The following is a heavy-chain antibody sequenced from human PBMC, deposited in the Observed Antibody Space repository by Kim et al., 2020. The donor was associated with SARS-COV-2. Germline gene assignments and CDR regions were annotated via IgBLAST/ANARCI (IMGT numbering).Heavy chain of an antibody. D-gene: IGHD3-22*01. Sequence: ASVKVSCKASGYTFTSYGISWVRQAPGQGLDWMGWSSAYNGNTNYAQKLQGRVTMTTDTSTSTAYMALRSLRSDDTAVYYCARLSYVKSGYYDLILYYFYYWEQGALVAVSS. CDR3: ARLSYVKSGYYDLILYYFYY. V-gene: IGHV1-18*01. J-gene: IGHJ4*02. CDR1: GYTFTSYG. CDR2: SSAYNGNT.